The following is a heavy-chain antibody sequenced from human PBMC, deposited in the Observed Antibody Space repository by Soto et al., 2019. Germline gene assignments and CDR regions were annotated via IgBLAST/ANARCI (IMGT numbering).Heavy chain of an antibody. CDR1: GYTFTTYY. CDR3: GNETPGAGWIAP. CDR2: INPTGTST. D-gene: IGHD2-2*01. J-gene: IGHJ5*02. V-gene: IGHV1-46*03. Sequence: QLQLVQSGAEVKPPGASVTVSCKASGYTFTTYYVQWVRQAPGQGLEWMGLINPTGTSTKYAQRFQGRVTMTRDTATNTVYMELSSLRSEDTAVYYCGNETPGAGWIAPWGQGTLVTVSS.